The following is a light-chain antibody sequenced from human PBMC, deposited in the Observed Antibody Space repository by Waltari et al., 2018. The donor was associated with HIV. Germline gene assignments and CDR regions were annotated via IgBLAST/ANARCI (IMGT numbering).Light chain of an antibody. CDR3: ASFTGDNTVM. Sequence: AVTQPASVSGLPGQSTTISCTGGDSDFGLYNFVSWYQQHSGKPPKLLLYDVDSRASGVSDRFAVSMSGNTASLTISGLRAEDEAHYYCASFTGDNTVMFGGGTEVTVL. J-gene: IGLJ3*02. CDR2: DVD. CDR1: DSDFGLYNF. V-gene: IGLV2-14*03.